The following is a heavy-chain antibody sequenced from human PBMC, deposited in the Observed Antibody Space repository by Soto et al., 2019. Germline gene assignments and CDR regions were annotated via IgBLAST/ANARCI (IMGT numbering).Heavy chain of an antibody. CDR1: GFTFSDYY. Sequence: QVQLVESGGGLVKPGGSLRLSCAASGFTFSDYYMSWIRQAPGKGLEWVSYISSSGSTIYYADSVKGRFTISRDNAKNPLYLQMNSLRAEDTAVYYCARDRRSGSGSYYPNYYMDVWGKGTTVTVSS. V-gene: IGHV3-11*01. J-gene: IGHJ6*03. CDR3: ARDRRSGSGSYYPNYYMDV. D-gene: IGHD3-10*01. CDR2: ISSSGSTI.